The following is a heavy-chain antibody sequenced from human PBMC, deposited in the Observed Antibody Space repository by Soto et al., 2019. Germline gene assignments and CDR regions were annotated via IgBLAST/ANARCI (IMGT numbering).Heavy chain of an antibody. Sequence: SETLSLTCTVSGGSISSSSYYWGWIRQPPGKGLEWIGSIYYSGSTYYNPSLKSRVTISVDTSKNQFSLKLSSVTAADTAVYYCARLIGEYTYYYYYYIDVWGKGTTVTVSS. CDR3: ARLIGEYTYYYYYYIDV. D-gene: IGHD3-10*01. J-gene: IGHJ6*03. V-gene: IGHV4-39*07. CDR1: GGSISSSSYY. CDR2: IYYSGST.